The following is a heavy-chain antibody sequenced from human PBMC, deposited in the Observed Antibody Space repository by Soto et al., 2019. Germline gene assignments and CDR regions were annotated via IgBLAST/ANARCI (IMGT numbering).Heavy chain of an antibody. J-gene: IGHJ4*02. CDR3: AREYSGYDYGNYFDY. Sequence: PGGSLRLSCAASGFTFSSYGMHWVRQAPGKGLEWVAVIWYDGSNKYYADSVKGRFTISRDNSKNTLYLQMNSLRAEDTAVYYCAREYSGYDYGNYFDYWGQGTLVTVSS. V-gene: IGHV3-33*01. CDR2: IWYDGSNK. CDR1: GFTFSSYG. D-gene: IGHD5-12*01.